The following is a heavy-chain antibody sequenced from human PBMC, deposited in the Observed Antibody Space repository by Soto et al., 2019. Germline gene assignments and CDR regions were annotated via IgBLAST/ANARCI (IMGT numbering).Heavy chain of an antibody. CDR3: ALKVVTYYDN. J-gene: IGHJ4*02. Sequence: QVQLVQSGAEVKKPGASGRISCRASGYSFTSTYFHWVRQAPGQGPEWMGIINPAGGTTYYAQKFQGRLTITSDTSTDSVFMDLNDLTSEDTAVYFCALKVVTYYDNWGQGTLLTVSS. D-gene: IGHD2-21*02. CDR2: INPAGGTT. V-gene: IGHV1-46*01. CDR1: GYSFTSTY.